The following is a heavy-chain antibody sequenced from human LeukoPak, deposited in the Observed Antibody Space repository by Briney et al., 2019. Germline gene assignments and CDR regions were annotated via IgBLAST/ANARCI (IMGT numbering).Heavy chain of an antibody. J-gene: IGHJ4*02. CDR1: GYTFTGYY. CDR3: TRHHLGILTGYHDY. V-gene: IGHV1-2*02. D-gene: IGHD3-9*01. CDR2: INPNSGGT. Sequence: GASVTVSFKASGYTFTGYYMHWVRQAPGQGLEWMGWINPNSGGTNYAQKFQGRVTMTRDTSISTAYMELSRLRSDDTAGYYFTRHHLGILTGYHDYWGQGTLVTVSS.